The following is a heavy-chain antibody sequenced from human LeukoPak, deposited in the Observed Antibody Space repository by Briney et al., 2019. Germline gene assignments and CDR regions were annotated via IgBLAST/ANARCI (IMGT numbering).Heavy chain of an antibody. Sequence: SETLSLTCTVSGGSISSYYWSWIRQPPGKGLEWIGYIYYSGSTNYNPSLKSRVTISVDTSKNQFSLKLSSVTAADTAVYYCARAGTTTYHGFDPWGQGTLVTVSS. CDR1: GGSISSYY. CDR2: IYYSGST. V-gene: IGHV4-59*01. D-gene: IGHD1-1*01. J-gene: IGHJ5*02. CDR3: ARAGTTTYHGFDP.